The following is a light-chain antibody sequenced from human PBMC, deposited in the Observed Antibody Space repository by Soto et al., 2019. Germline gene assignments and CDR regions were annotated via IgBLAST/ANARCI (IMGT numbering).Light chain of an antibody. J-gene: IGLJ1*01. CDR2: RNN. CDR3: AAWDDSLSAFYV. Sequence: QSVLTQPPSASGTPGQRVTISCSGSSSNIGSNYVYWYQQLPGTAPKLLIYRNNQRPSGVPDRFSGSKSGTSASLAISGLRSEDKADYYCAAWDDSLSAFYVFGTGTKVTV. CDR1: SSNIGSNY. V-gene: IGLV1-47*01.